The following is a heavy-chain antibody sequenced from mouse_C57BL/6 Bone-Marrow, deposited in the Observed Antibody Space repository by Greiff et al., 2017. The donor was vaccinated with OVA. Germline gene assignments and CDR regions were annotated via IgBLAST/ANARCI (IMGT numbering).Heavy chain of an antibody. CDR1: GYTFTSYG. Sequence: VQLQQSGAELARPGASVKLSCKASGYTFTSYGISWVKQRTGPGLEWIGEIYPRSGNTYYNEKFKGKATLTADKSSSTAYRELRSLTSEDSAVYFCAREGDWDWYFDVWGTGTTVTVSS. V-gene: IGHV1-81*01. D-gene: IGHD4-1*01. CDR3: AREGDWDWYFDV. CDR2: IYPRSGNT. J-gene: IGHJ1*03.